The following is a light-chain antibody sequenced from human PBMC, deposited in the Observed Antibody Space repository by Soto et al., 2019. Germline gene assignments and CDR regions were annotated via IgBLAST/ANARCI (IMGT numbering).Light chain of an antibody. Sequence: AIRMTQSPSSLSASTGDRVTITCRASQGISSYLAWYQQKPGKAPKLLIYAASTLQSGVPSRFSGSGSGTDFTLSISSLQSEDFATYYCQQSYKTQHTFGQGTKV. CDR3: QQSYKTQHT. CDR2: AAS. J-gene: IGKJ2*01. CDR1: QGISSY. V-gene: IGKV1-8*01.